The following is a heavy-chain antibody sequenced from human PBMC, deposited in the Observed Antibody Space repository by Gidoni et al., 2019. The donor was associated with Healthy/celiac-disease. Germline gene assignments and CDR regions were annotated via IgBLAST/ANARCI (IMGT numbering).Heavy chain of an antibody. CDR3: ARTITIFGGTGYYYGMDV. J-gene: IGHJ6*02. V-gene: IGHV4-39*01. Sequence: QLQLQESGPGLVKPSETLSLTCTVSGGSLSSSRYYWGWIRQPPGKGLEWIGSIYYSGSTYYNPSLKSRVTISVDTSKNQFSLKLSSVTAADTAVYYCARTITIFGGTGYYYGMDVWGQGTTVTVSS. D-gene: IGHD3-3*01. CDR2: IYYSGST. CDR1: GGSLSSSRYY.